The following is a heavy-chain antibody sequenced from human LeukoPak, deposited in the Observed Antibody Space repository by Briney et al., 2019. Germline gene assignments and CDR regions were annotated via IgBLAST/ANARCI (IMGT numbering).Heavy chain of an antibody. CDR3: ARDWQQLVSANWFDP. CDR2: ISDSGGAT. D-gene: IGHD6-13*01. CDR1: GFIFSTYA. J-gene: IGHJ5*02. Sequence: GGSLRLSCAASGFIFSTYAMSWVRQAPGKGLEWVSTISDSGGATYYADSVRGRFTISRDNSKNTLYLQMNSLRAEDTAVYYCARDWQQLVSANWFDPWGQGTLVTVSS. V-gene: IGHV3-23*01.